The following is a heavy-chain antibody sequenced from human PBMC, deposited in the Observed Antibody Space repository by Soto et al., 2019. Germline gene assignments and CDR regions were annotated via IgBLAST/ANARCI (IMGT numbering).Heavy chain of an antibody. CDR2: ISWNSGSI. V-gene: IGHV3-9*01. Sequence: EVQLVESGGGLVQPGRSLRLSCAASGFTFDDYAMHWVRQAPGKGLAWVSGISWNSGSIGYADSVKGRFTISRDNAKNSLYLQMNSLRAEDTALYYCAKEQLERRFYGMDVWGQGTTVTVSS. CDR1: GFTFDDYA. J-gene: IGHJ6*02. D-gene: IGHD1-1*01. CDR3: AKEQLERRFYGMDV.